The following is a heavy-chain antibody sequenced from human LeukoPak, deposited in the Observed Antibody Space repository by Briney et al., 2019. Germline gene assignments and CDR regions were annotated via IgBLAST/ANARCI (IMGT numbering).Heavy chain of an antibody. CDR3: ARHAYYSGSGRNRYFYYMDV. V-gene: IGHV4-38-2*01. D-gene: IGHD3-10*01. J-gene: IGHJ6*03. Sequence: SETLSLTCAVSDYSISSGYYWGWIRQSPGKGLERIGSMYHSGSTYYNPSLKSRVTMSVDTSKNQFSLNLSSVTAADTAVYYCARHAYYSGSGRNRYFYYMDVWGKGTTVTVSS. CDR1: DYSISSGYY. CDR2: MYHSGST.